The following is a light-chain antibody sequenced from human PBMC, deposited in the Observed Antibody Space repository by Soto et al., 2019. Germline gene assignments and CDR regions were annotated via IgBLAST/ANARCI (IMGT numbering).Light chain of an antibody. V-gene: IGKV1-5*01. Sequence: DIQMTHSPSTLSASVGGRVTITCRAGQSISSWLACYQQSPGIAHELLIAGASSLEGGVQSRFRGSGSGTELTLSISSLQPDDFATYYCQQHNRWTFGQGNKVDIK. CDR1: QSISSW. CDR2: GAS. J-gene: IGKJ1*01. CDR3: QQHNRWT.